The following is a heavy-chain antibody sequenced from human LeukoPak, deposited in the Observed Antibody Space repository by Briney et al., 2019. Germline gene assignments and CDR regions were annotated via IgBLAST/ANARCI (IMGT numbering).Heavy chain of an antibody. CDR3: ARGSKEVAALFGH. CDR1: GLTFSSDA. CDR2: IWYDGSNK. V-gene: IGHV3-33*01. D-gene: IGHD2-15*01. J-gene: IGHJ1*01. Sequence: GRSLRLSCAASGLTFSSDAMHWVRQAPGKGLEWVAVIWYDGSNKHYADSVRGRFTISRDNSKNTLYLEMSGLRAEDTAMYYCARGSKEVAALFGHWGLGTPVTVSS.